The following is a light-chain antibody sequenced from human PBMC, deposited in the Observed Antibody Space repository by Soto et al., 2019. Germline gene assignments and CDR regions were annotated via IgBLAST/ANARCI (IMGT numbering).Light chain of an antibody. CDR3: QSYDSGLGGYVI. V-gene: IGLV1-47*02. Sequence: QSVLTQPPSASGTPGQRVTLSCSGSSSNIGRNYVYWYQQLPGTAPKLLIYDNSHRPSGVPDRCSGSKSGTSASLAITGLQAEDEADYYCQSYDSGLGGYVIFGGGTKLTVL. J-gene: IGLJ2*01. CDR1: SSNIGRNY. CDR2: DNS.